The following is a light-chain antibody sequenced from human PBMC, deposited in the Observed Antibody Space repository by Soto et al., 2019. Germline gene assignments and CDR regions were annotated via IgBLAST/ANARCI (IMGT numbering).Light chain of an antibody. CDR3: CSYAGSSTYV. CDR2: EGS. Sequence: QSALTQPASVSGSLGQSITISCTGTSSDVGSYNLVSWYQQYPDKAPKLLIYEGSKRPSGVSNRFSGSKSGNTASLTISGLQAEDEADYYCCSYAGSSTYVFGIGTKVTAL. V-gene: IGLV2-23*01. CDR1: SSDVGSYNL. J-gene: IGLJ1*01.